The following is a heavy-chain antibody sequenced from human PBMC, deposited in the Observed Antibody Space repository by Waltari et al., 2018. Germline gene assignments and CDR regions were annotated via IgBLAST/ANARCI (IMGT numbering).Heavy chain of an antibody. CDR3: AKDPHMIVVAIGTFDY. Sequence: EVQLLESGGGLVQPGGSLRLSCAASGFTFSSYAMSWVRQAPGKGLEWVSAISGSGGSTDYADSVKGRFTISRDNSKNTLYLQMNSLRAEDTAVYYCAKDPHMIVVAIGTFDYWGQGTLVTVSS. V-gene: IGHV3-23*01. CDR2: ISGSGGST. D-gene: IGHD3-22*01. CDR1: GFTFSSYA. J-gene: IGHJ4*02.